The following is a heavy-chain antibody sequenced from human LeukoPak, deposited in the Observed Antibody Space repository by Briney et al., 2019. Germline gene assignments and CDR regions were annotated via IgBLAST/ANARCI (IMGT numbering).Heavy chain of an antibody. V-gene: IGHV3-23*01. CDR2: ISGSGGST. CDR1: GFTFSSYA. Sequence: GGSLRLSCAASGFTFSSYAMSWVRQAPGKGLEWVSAISGSGGSTYYADSVKGRFTISRDNAKNSVYLQMNSLRAEDTAIYYCARRGGLDVWGQGTTVTVSS. J-gene: IGHJ6*02. CDR3: ARRGGLDV.